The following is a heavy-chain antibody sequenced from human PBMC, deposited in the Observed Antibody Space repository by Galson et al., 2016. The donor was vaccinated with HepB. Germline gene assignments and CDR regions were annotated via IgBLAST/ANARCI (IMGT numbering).Heavy chain of an antibody. CDR1: GFTFSRDS. CDR3: ARVRYSINWYVLWYFDL. J-gene: IGHJ2*01. Sequence: SLRLSCAASGFTFSRDSMIWVRQAPGKGLEWVSSISSGSDGSIYYADSVKGRFTISRDNAKNSLLLQMNSLRAEDTAVYYCARVRYSINWYVLWYFDLWGRGTLVTVSS. V-gene: IGHV3-21*01. D-gene: IGHD6-13*01. CDR2: ISSGSDGSI.